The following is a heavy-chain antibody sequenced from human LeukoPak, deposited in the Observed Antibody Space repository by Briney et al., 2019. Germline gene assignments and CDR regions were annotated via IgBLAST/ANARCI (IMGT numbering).Heavy chain of an antibody. J-gene: IGHJ6*03. Sequence: ASVKVSCKASGYTFTGYYMHWVRQAPGQGLEWMGWINPNSGGTNYAQKFQGRVTMTRDTSISTAYMELSRLRSDDTAVYYCARQEVHYDILAVRYYYYMDVWGKGTTVTVSS. D-gene: IGHD3-9*01. CDR2: INPNSGGT. CDR3: ARQEVHYDILAVRYYYYMDV. V-gene: IGHV1-2*02. CDR1: GYTFTGYY.